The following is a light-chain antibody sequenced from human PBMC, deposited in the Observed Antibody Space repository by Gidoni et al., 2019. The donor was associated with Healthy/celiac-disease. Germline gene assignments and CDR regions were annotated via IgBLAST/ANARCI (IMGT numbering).Light chain of an antibody. CDR2: GAS. CDR3: QQYGSSPGPPIT. J-gene: IGKJ5*01. V-gene: IGKV3-20*01. Sequence: EIVLTPSPGTLSLSPGERATLSCRASQSVSSSYLAWYQQKPGQAPRLLIYGASSRATGIPDRFSVSGSGTDFTLTISRLEPEDVAVYYCQQYGSSPGPPITFGQGTRLEIK. CDR1: QSVSSSY.